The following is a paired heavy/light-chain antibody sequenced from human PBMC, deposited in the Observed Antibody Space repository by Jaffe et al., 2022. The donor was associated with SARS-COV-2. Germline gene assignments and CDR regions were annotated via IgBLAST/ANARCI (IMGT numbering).Heavy chain of an antibody. D-gene: IGHD6-19*01. CDR1: GGSISGHY. CDR3: ARHKSWGSGWYLDY. V-gene: IGHV4-59*08. Sequence: QVQLQESGPGLVKPSETLSLTCTVSGGSISGHYWSWIRQPPGKRLEWLGYIHYNGGTNYIPSLKSRVTISLDTSKNQFSVRLSSVTAADTAVYYCARHKSWGSGWYLDYWGQGALVTVSS. J-gene: IGHJ4*02. CDR2: IHYNGGT.
Light chain of an antibody. CDR1: QSVSSNY. Sequence: EIVLTQSPGTLSLSPGERVTLSCRASQSVSSNYLAWYQQKPGQAPRLLIYGASNRATGIPDRFSGSGSGTDFTLTISRLEPEDFAVYFCQQYVNSPWTFGQGTKVEIK. CDR3: QQYVNSPWT. J-gene: IGKJ1*01. V-gene: IGKV3-20*01. CDR2: GAS.